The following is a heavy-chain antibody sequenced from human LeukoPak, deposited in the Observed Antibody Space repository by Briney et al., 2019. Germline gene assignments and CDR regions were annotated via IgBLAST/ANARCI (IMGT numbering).Heavy chain of an antibody. Sequence: GGSLRLSCAASGFTFSSYGMHWVRQAPGKGLEWVAVIWYDGSNKYYADSVKGRFTISRDNSKNTLYLQTNSLRAEDTAVYYCARDSRSVVVPAAIRANFDYWGQGTLVTVSS. CDR3: ARDSRSVVVPAAIRANFDY. CDR2: IWYDGSNK. D-gene: IGHD2-2*01. V-gene: IGHV3-33*01. J-gene: IGHJ4*02. CDR1: GFTFSSYG.